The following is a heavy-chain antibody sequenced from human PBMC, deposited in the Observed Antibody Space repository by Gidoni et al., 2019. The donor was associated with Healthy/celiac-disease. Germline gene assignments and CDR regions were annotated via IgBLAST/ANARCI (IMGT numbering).Heavy chain of an antibody. D-gene: IGHD6-19*01. V-gene: IGHV5-51*01. Sequence: EVQLVQSGAEVKKPGESLKISCKGSGYRFTNYWIAWVRQMPGKGLECMGSISPTDSHTIYSPSFQGQVTISADKSISTAYLQWSSLKASDTAMYYCARQGGDITVSGDFDYWGQGTLVTVSS. CDR1: GYRFTNYW. J-gene: IGHJ4*02. CDR3: ARQGGDITVSGDFDY. CDR2: ISPTDSHT.